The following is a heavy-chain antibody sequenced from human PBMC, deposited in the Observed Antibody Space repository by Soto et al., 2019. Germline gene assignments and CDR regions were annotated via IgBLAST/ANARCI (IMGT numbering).Heavy chain of an antibody. V-gene: IGHV3-74*01. CDR1: GFTFSNYF. CDR3: ATSFV. CDR2: IHTDGSST. Sequence: EVQLVESGGGLVQPGGSLRLSCVASGFTFSNYFMHWVRQAPGKGLVCVSGIHTDGSSTNYADSVKGRFTISRDNAKNTLYLHMNSLRVDDTALYYCATSFVRGQGTRVTVSS. D-gene: IGHD2-2*01. J-gene: IGHJ1*01.